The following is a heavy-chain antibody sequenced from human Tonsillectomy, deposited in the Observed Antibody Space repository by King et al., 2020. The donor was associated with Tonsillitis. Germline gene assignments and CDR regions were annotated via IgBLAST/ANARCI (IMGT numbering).Heavy chain of an antibody. Sequence: VQLVESGGGLVQPGGSLRLSCAASGFTFSNYAMIWVRQAPGKGLEWVSGISGSGVSTYYADSVKGRFTISRDNSKNTLYLQMNSLRPEDTAVYYCAKDNSTRDFYDSSDPEGFDYWGQGTLVTVSS. CDR2: ISGSGVST. D-gene: IGHD3-22*01. J-gene: IGHJ4*02. CDR1: GFTFSNYA. CDR3: AKDNSTRDFYDSSDPEGFDY. V-gene: IGHV3-23*04.